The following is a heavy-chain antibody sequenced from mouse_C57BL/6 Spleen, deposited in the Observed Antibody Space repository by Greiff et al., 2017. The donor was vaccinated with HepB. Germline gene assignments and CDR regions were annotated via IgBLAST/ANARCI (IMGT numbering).Heavy chain of an antibody. J-gene: IGHJ4*01. CDR1: GYAFSSSW. CDR3: GRRGSDYDDYAMDY. Sequence: VQLQQSGPELVKPGASVKISCKASGYAFSSSWMNWVKQRPGKGLEWIGRIYPGDGDTNYNGKFKGKATMTADESSSTAYMQLSSLTSEDPAVYFCGRRGSDYDDYAMDYWGQGTSVTVSS. D-gene: IGHD2-4*01. CDR2: IYPGDGDT. V-gene: IGHV1-82*01.